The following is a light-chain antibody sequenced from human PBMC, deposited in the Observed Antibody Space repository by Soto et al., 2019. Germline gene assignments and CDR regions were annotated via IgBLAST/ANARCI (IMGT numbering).Light chain of an antibody. CDR1: QSIGGW. J-gene: IGKJ2*01. V-gene: IGKV1-5*01. CDR3: QHYHSYPYT. CDR2: DAS. Sequence: DIHMTQSPSTLSASVGDRVTITCRASQSIGGWLAWYQQRPGKAPRLLIYDASSVESGVPSRFSGSRSGPKFTLAISSLQPKDCATYYCQHYHSYPYTFGQGTKLEIK.